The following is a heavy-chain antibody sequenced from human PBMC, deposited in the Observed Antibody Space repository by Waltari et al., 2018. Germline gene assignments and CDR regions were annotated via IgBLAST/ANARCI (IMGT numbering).Heavy chain of an antibody. CDR1: GYTFSAYY. CDR3: AREGSHLTTVNDF. D-gene: IGHD4-4*01. CDR2: IKPRNGET. V-gene: IGHV1-2*02. Sequence: LVQSGAEVKKPGASVRVSCKTSGYTFSAYYIHWVRQAPGQGLEWMGWIKPRNGETKYTQTFHGRVTLTRDTSINTAYMELSSLIVDDTAVYYCAREGSHLTTVNDFWGQGTLVIVSS. J-gene: IGHJ4*02.